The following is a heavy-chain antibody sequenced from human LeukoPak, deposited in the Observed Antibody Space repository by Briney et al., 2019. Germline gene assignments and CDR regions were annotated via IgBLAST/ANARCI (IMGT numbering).Heavy chain of an antibody. V-gene: IGHV1-18*01. J-gene: IGHJ6*03. CDR2: FSAYNGNT. CDR1: GYTFTSYG. CDR3: ARTSAYYYYMDV. Sequence: ASVKVSCKASGYTFTSYGINWVRQAPGQGLEWMGWFSAYNGNTNYAQKLQGRVTMTTDTSTSTAYMELRSLRSDDTAVYYCARTSAYYYYMDVWGKGTTVTVSS.